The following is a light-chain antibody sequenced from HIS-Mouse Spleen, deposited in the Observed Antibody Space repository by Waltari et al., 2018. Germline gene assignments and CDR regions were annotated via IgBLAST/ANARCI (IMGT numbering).Light chain of an antibody. V-gene: IGLV1-47*01. Sequence: QSVLTQPPSASGTPGQRVTISCSGSIPNTGSNYVYWYQQLPGPAPKLLIYRNNQRPSGVPDRFSGSKSGTSASLAISGLRSADEADYYCAAWDDSLSGPVFGGGTKLTVL. CDR2: RNN. CDR3: AAWDDSLSGPV. J-gene: IGLJ3*02. CDR1: IPNTGSNY.